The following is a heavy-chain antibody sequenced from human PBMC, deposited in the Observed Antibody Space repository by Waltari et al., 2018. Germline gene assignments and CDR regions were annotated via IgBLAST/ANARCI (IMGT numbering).Heavy chain of an antibody. D-gene: IGHD3-3*01. CDR3: ARIESGYYDAFDI. J-gene: IGHJ3*02. V-gene: IGHV4-39*07. CDR2: IYCSGIT. Sequence: QLQLQESGPGLVKPSETLSLTCTFSGGSISSSSHYWGWIRQPPGKGLEWIGRIYCSGITYYNPSLKSRVTISVDTSKNQFALTLSSVTAADTAVYYCARIESGYYDAFDIWGQGTQVTVSS. CDR1: GGSISSSSHY.